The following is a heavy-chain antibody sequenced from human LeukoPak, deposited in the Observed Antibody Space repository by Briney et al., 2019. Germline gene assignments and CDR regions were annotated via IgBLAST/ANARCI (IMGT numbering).Heavy chain of an antibody. CDR1: GGSISSYY. V-gene: IGHV4-4*07. Sequence: SSETLSLTCTVSGGSISSYYWSWIRQPAGKGLEWIGRIYSTGSTNYNPSLKGRVTMSVDTSKNQFSLRLRSVTAADTAVYYCARQIASAGTAGFDFWGQGALVTVSS. J-gene: IGHJ4*02. CDR2: IYSTGST. D-gene: IGHD6-13*01. CDR3: ARQIASAGTAGFDF.